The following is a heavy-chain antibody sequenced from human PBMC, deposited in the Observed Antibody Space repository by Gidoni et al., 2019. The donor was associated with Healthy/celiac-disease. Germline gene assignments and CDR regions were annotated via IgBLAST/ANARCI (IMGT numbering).Heavy chain of an antibody. J-gene: IGHJ3*02. Sequence: EVQLLESGGGLVQPGGSLRLSCAASGFTFSRYAMSWVRQAPGKGLEWVAAISGSGGSTYYADSVKGRFTISRDNSKNTLYLQMNSLRAEDTAVYYCAKRPYYDILTGYYPDDAFDIWGQGTMVTVSS. CDR1: GFTFSRYA. CDR3: AKRPYYDILTGYYPDDAFDI. CDR2: ISGSGGST. D-gene: IGHD3-9*01. V-gene: IGHV3-23*01.